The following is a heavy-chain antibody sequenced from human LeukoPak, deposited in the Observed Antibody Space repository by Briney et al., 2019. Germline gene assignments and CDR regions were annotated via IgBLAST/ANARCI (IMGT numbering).Heavy chain of an antibody. CDR2: IYSGGST. CDR3: ARGRVVVTAHHRRAKYYFDY. CDR1: GFTVSSNY. V-gene: IGHV3-53*01. D-gene: IGHD2-21*02. J-gene: IGHJ4*02. Sequence: GGSLRLSCAASGFTVSSNYMSWVRQAPGKRLEWVSVIYSGGSTYYADSVKGRFTISRDNSKNTLYLQMNSLRAEDTAVYYCARGRVVVTAHHRRAKYYFDYWGQGTLVTVSS.